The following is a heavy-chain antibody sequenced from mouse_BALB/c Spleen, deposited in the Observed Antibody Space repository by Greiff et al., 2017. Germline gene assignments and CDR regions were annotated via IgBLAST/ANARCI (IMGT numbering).Heavy chain of an antibody. CDR2: INPYNGDT. CDR3: ARDYGYAWFAY. CDR1: GYSFTGYF. V-gene: IGHV1-20*02. Sequence: VQLQHSGPELVKPGASVKISCKASGYSFTGYFMNWVMQSHGKSLEWIGRINPYNGDTAYNQKFKGKATLTVDKSSSTAHKELRSMASEDSAGYYCARDYGYAWFAYWGQGTLVTVSA. J-gene: IGHJ3*01. D-gene: IGHD1-2*01.